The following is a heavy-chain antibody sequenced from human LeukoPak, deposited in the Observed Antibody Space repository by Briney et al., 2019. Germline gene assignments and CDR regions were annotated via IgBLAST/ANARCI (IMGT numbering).Heavy chain of an antibody. V-gene: IGHV1-3*01. CDR1: GYTFTSYA. CDR2: INAGNGNT. J-gene: IGHJ4*02. D-gene: IGHD3-10*01. CDR3: ARILWFGESHFDY. Sequence: ASVKVSCKASGYTFTSYAMHWVRQAPGQRLEWMGWINAGNGNTKYSQKFQGRVTITRDTSASTAYMEQSSLRSEDTAVYYCARILWFGESHFDYWGQGALVTVSS.